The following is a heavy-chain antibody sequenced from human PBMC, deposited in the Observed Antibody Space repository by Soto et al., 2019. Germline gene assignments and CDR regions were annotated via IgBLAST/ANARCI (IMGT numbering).Heavy chain of an antibody. CDR2: ISGSGGST. CDR1: GFTFSSYA. J-gene: IGHJ4*02. V-gene: IGHV3-23*01. CDR3: VQDILGGSYAY. D-gene: IGHD1-26*01. Sequence: PGGSLRLSCAASGFTFSSYAMSWVRQAPGKGLECVSGISGSGGSTYYADSVKGRFTISRDNSKNTLYLQMNSLRVEDTAVYYCVQDILGGSYAYWGQGTLVTVSS.